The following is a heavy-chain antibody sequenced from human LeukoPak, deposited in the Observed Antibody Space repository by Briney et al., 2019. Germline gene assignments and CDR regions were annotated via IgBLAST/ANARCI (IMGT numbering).Heavy chain of an antibody. V-gene: IGHV4-39*07. CDR1: GGSISSSSYY. D-gene: IGHD1-26*01. CDR2: IYYSGST. J-gene: IGHJ5*02. Sequence: PSETLSLTCTVSGGSISSSSYYWGWIRQPPGKGLEWIGSIYYSGSTNYNPSLKSRVTMSVDTSKNQFSLKLISVTAADTAVYYCTRSSGWFDPWGQGTLVTVSS. CDR3: TRSSGWFDP.